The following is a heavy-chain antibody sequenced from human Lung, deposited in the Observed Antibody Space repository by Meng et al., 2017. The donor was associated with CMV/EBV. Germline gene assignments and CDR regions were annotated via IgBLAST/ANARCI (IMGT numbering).Heavy chain of an antibody. D-gene: IGHD6-19*01. Sequence: GESLKISCAASGFTFNNYVMNWVRQAPGKGLEWVSTISASGGTTYYAESVKGRLTISRDNSRNTVYLQMNSLRVGDTAVYYCAKDSRWRHSAGWYGLDVWGQGTXVTVSS. V-gene: IGHV3-23*01. CDR2: ISASGGTT. CDR1: GFTFNNYV. J-gene: IGHJ6*02. CDR3: AKDSRWRHSAGWYGLDV.